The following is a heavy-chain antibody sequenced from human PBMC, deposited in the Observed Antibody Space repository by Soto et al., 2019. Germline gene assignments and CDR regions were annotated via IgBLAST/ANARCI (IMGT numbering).Heavy chain of an antibody. Sequence: QVRLQQWGAGLVRPSETLSLTCAVYGGSFNNYCWSWIRQPPGKGLEWIGEVCPGGRTNYSPTLKGEVRIAVDGSQNQFSLRLTSVTVADTAVYYCARGDYGQYDAYNWFDPWGQGNLVIVAS. V-gene: IGHV4-34*02. J-gene: IGHJ5*02. CDR2: VCPGGRT. D-gene: IGHD3-10*01. CDR1: GGSFNNYC. CDR3: ARGDYGQYDAYNWFDP.